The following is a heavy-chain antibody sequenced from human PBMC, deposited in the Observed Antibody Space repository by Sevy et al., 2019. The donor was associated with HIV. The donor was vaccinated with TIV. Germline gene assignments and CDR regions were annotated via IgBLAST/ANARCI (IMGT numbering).Heavy chain of an antibody. Sequence: GGSLRLSCAASGFTFSSYSMNWVRQAPGKGLEWVSYISSSSSTIHYANSVKGRFTISRDNAKNSLYLKMNSLRDEDTAVYYCARDRDWNYVWYYYYGIDVWGQGTTVTVSS. CDR2: ISSSSSTI. CDR3: ARDRDWNYVWYYYYGIDV. D-gene: IGHD1-7*01. CDR1: GFTFSSYS. J-gene: IGHJ6*02. V-gene: IGHV3-48*02.